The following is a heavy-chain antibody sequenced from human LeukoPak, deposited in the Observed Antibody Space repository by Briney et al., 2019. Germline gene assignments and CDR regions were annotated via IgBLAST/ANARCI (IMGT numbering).Heavy chain of an antibody. CDR1: GFTFSSYW. Sequence: GGPLRLSCAASGFTFSSYWMHWVRQAPGKGLVWVSRINSDGSSTSYADSVKGRFTISRDNAKNTLYLQMNSLRAEDTAVYYCARGYRSSWDYFDYWGQGTLVTVSS. CDR3: ARGYRSSWDYFDY. CDR2: INSDGSST. V-gene: IGHV3-74*01. J-gene: IGHJ4*02. D-gene: IGHD6-13*01.